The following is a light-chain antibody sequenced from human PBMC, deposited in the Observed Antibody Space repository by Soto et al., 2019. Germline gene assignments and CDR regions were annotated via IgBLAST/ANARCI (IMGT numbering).Light chain of an antibody. CDR2: DAY. V-gene: IGKV1-5*01. CDR1: QTISNW. CDR3: QQYNTYTWT. Sequence: DIQMTQSPSTLSASVGDRVTITCRASQTISNWLAWYQQKPGKAPKLLIYDAYTLESGVQSRFSGSGSGTEFTLTIRTLQPDDFATYYCQQYNTYTWTFGQGTKVDIK. J-gene: IGKJ1*01.